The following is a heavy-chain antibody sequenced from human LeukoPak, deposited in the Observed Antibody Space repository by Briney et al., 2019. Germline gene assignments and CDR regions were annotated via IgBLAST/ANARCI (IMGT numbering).Heavy chain of an antibody. CDR3: ARPIARSYYDSSGLLDY. V-gene: IGHV3-53*05. CDR1: GSTVSSNY. CDR2: IYSGGST. Sequence: PGGSLRLSCAASGSTVSSNYMSWVRQAPGKGLEWVSVIYSGGSTYYADSVKGRFTISRDNSKNTLYLQMNSLRAEDTAVYYCARPIARSYYDSSGLLDYWGQGTLVTVSS. J-gene: IGHJ4*02. D-gene: IGHD3-22*01.